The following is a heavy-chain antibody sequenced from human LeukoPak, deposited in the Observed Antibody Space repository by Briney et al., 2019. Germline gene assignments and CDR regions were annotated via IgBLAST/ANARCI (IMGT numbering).Heavy chain of an antibody. CDR3: ASQEYSYGSYYFDY. V-gene: IGHV3-53*01. CDR1: GFTVSSNY. J-gene: IGHJ4*02. CDR2: IYSGGST. D-gene: IGHD5-18*01. Sequence: GSLRLSCAASGFTVSSNYMSWVRQAPGKGLEWVSAIYSGGSTYYADSVKGRFTISRDNSKNTLYLQMNSLRAEDTAVYYCASQEYSYGSYYFDYWGQGTLVTVSS.